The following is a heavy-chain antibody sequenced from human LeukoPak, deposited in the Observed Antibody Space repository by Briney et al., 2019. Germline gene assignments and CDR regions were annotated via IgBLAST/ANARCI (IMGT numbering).Heavy chain of an antibody. V-gene: IGHV1-46*01. J-gene: IGHJ5*02. D-gene: IGHD3-10*01. CDR3: ARDGFEYVVRSYNWFGP. CDR2: INPSGGST. Sequence: AASVKVSCKASGYTFTSYYMHWVRQAPGQGLEWMGIINPSGGSTSYAQKFQGRVTMTRDTSTSTVYMELSSLRSEDTAVYYCARDGFEYVVRSYNWFGPWGQGTLVTVSS. CDR1: GYTFTSYY.